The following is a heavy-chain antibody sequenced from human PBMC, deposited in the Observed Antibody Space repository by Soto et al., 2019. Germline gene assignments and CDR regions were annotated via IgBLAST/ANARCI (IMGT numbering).Heavy chain of an antibody. CDR2: INPGDSDT. Sequence: GESLKISCHGSGYSFTNYWICWVRQMPWKGLEWMAIINPGDSDTRYSPSFQGQVTISADKSISTAYLQWSSLKASDTAMYYCARRDISGFPDYWGQGTLVTVSS. CDR3: ARRDISGFPDY. CDR1: GYSFTNYW. D-gene: IGHD3-22*01. J-gene: IGHJ4*02. V-gene: IGHV5-51*01.